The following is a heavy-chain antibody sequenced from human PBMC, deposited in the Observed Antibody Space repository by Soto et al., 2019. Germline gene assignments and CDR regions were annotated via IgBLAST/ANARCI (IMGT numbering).Heavy chain of an antibody. Sequence: GGSLRLSCAASGFTFSDYYMSWIRQAPGKGLEWVSYISSSSSYTNYADSVKGRFTISRDNAKNSLYLQMNSLRAEDTAVYYCAGYYYDSSGYHSGFDYWGQGTLVTVSS. J-gene: IGHJ4*02. V-gene: IGHV3-11*06. D-gene: IGHD3-22*01. CDR3: AGYYYDSSGYHSGFDY. CDR1: GFTFSDYY. CDR2: ISSSSSYT.